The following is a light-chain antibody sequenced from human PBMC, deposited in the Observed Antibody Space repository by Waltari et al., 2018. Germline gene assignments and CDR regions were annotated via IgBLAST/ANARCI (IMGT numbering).Light chain of an antibody. CDR2: AAS. Sequence: ELTQSPATLSLSPGDRATLSCRASQNIGDYLAWYQQKPGQAPRLLISAASNRATGVPARFSGSGSGTDFTLTISSLEPEDFAVYYCQNRRDWPLLTFGGGTKVEIK. J-gene: IGKJ4*01. CDR1: QNIGDY. V-gene: IGKV3-11*01. CDR3: QNRRDWPLLT.